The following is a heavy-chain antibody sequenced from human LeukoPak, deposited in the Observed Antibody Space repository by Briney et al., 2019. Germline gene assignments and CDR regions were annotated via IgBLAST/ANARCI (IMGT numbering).Heavy chain of an antibody. D-gene: IGHD3-22*01. Sequence: PSETLSLTCTASGGSIRGYYWSWVRQPPGRGLEFIGHIHYTGSTYYNPSLKSRVAISLDTPKNQFSLKLSSVTAADTAVYYCARRAPQNYYDWGQGTLVTVSS. V-gene: IGHV4-59*01. CDR2: IHYTGST. J-gene: IGHJ4*02. CDR1: GGSIRGYY. CDR3: ARRAPQNYYD.